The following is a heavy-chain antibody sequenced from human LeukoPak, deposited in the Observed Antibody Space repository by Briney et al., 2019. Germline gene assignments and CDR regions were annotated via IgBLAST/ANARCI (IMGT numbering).Heavy chain of an antibody. V-gene: IGHV4-39*01. CDR2: SYYSETS. CDR3: ASLLDNIPVNRFDY. D-gene: IGHD2-21*01. Sequence: SETLSLTCTLCGGFFSRTTYFWAWIRQPPGRGVQWLGTSYYSETSYFIPSLETRVTLSVYTSKNHFSLRLTSVSAADTVVYYCASLLDNIPVNRFDYWGRGTLVTVSS. CDR1: GGFFSRTTYF. J-gene: IGHJ4*02.